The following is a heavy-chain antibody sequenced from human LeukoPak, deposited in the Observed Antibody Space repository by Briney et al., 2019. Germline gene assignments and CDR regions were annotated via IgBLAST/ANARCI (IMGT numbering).Heavy chain of an antibody. CDR3: ARTLGELSLGYYYYYGLDV. D-gene: IGHD3-16*02. Sequence: SETLSLTCTVSGGSISSYYWSWIRQPPGKGLEWIGYIYYSGSTNYNPSLKSRVTISVDTSKNHFSLKLSSVTAADTAVYYCARTLGELSLGYYYYYGLDVWGQGTTVTVSS. CDR1: GGSISSYY. V-gene: IGHV4-59*08. J-gene: IGHJ6*01. CDR2: IYYSGST.